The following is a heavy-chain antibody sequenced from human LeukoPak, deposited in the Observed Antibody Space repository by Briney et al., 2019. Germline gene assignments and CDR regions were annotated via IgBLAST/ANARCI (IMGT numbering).Heavy chain of an antibody. V-gene: IGHV1-69*05. J-gene: IGHJ6*03. D-gene: IGHD6-13*01. CDR1: GGTFSSYA. CDR2: IIPIFGTA. CDR3: ARGEDYSSSWGPQGYYYYYMDV. Sequence: ASVKVSCKASGGTFSSYAISWVRQAPGQGLEWMGGIIPIFGTANYAQKFQGRVTITTDESTSTAYMELSSLRSEDTAVYYCARGEDYSSSWGPQGYYYYYMDVWGKGTTVTVSS.